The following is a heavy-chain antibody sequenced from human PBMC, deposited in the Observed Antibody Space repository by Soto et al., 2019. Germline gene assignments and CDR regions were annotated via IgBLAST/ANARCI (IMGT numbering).Heavy chain of an antibody. J-gene: IGHJ4*02. CDR1: GGSISSGDYY. V-gene: IGHV4-30-4*01. CDR3: ARVDWNYQGYVDY. D-gene: IGHD1-7*01. Sequence: PSETLSLTCTVSGGSISSGDYYWSWIRQPPGKGLEWIGYIYYSGSTYYNPSLKSRVTISVDTSKNQFSLRLSSVTAADTAVYNCARVDWNYQGYVDYWGQGTLVTVSS. CDR2: IYYSGST.